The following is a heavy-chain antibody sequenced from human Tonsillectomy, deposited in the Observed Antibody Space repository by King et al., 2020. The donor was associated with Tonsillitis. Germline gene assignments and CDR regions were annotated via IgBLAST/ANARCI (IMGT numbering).Heavy chain of an antibody. CDR1: GYSFARFW. Sequence: VQLVESGVEVKKPGESLKISCTGSGYSFARFWIAWVRQMPGGGLEWMGLVFPSDSDIKHSPSFQGHVTISADKSLSTAYLELSSLKPSDSAIYYCARLGSSTRLLSGLDVWGQGTSVTVSS. J-gene: IGHJ6*02. V-gene: IGHV5-51*01. CDR3: ARLGSSTRLLSGLDV. CDR2: VFPSDSDI. D-gene: IGHD3-16*01.